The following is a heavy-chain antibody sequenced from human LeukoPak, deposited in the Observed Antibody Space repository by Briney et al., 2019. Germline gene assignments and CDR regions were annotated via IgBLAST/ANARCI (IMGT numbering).Heavy chain of an antibody. D-gene: IGHD2-15*01. V-gene: IGHV4-39*01. CDR2: IYYSGST. CDR1: GGSISSSSYY. J-gene: IGHJ6*02. Sequence: SETLSLTCTVSGGSISSSSYYWGWIRQPPGKGLEWIGSIYYSGSTYYNPSLKIRVTISVDTSKNQFSLKLSSVTAADTAVYYCARRLGGYCSGGSCYLDYYGMDVWGQGTTVTVSS. CDR3: ARRLGGYCSGGSCYLDYYGMDV.